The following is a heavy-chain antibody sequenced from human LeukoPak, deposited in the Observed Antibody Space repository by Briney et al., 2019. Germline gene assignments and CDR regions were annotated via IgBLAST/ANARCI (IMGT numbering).Heavy chain of an antibody. CDR2: FYSGAGT. Sequence: GGSLRLSCAASGLTVSNNYMSWVRQTPGKGLEWVSVFYSGAGTNYADSVKGRFTISRDNSKNTLYLQLSSLRAEDTAVYYCARDSIAAPAVDAFDIWGQGTMVTVSS. CDR3: ARDSIAAPAVDAFDI. J-gene: IGHJ3*02. V-gene: IGHV3-53*01. D-gene: IGHD6-6*01. CDR1: GLTVSNNY.